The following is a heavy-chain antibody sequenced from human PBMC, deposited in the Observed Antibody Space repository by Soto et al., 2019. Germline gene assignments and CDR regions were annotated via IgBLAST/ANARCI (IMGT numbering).Heavy chain of an antibody. Sequence: QVQLQESGPGLVKPSGTLSLTCAVSGGSVTNDNWWSWVRQPPGKGLEWIGEIYHSGSTNYNPSLKSGVTISIDNSNNQFSLRLNSVAAADTAVYYCASGGGGGNSWGQGTLVTVSS. V-gene: IGHV4-4*02. J-gene: IGHJ4*02. D-gene: IGHD3-16*01. CDR1: GGSVTNDNW. CDR3: ASGGGGGNS. CDR2: IYHSGST.